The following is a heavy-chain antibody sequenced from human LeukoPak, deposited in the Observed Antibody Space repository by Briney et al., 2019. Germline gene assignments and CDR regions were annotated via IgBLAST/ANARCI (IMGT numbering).Heavy chain of an antibody. CDR2: ICWNSGSI. J-gene: IGHJ6*03. Sequence: GRSLRLSCAASGFTFDDYAMPWVRQAPGKGLEWVSGICWNSGSIGYADSVKGRFTISRDNAKNSLYLQMNSLRAEDTALYYCAKAPVANYYYYYMDVWGKGTTVTVSS. CDR3: AKAPVANYYYYYMDV. D-gene: IGHD5-12*01. CDR1: GFTFDDYA. V-gene: IGHV3-9*01.